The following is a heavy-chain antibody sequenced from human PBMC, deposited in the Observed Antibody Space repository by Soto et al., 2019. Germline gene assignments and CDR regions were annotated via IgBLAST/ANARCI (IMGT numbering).Heavy chain of an antibody. D-gene: IGHD6-19*01. V-gene: IGHV4-59*01. CDR1: GGSISSYY. CDR2: IYYSGST. CDR3: ASAVAGTSYFQH. J-gene: IGHJ1*01. Sequence: PSETLSLTCTVSGGSISSYYWSWIRQPPGKGLEWIGYIYYSGSTNYNPSLKSRVTISVDTPKNQFPLKLSSVTAADTAVYYCASAVAGTSYFQHWGQGTLVTVSS.